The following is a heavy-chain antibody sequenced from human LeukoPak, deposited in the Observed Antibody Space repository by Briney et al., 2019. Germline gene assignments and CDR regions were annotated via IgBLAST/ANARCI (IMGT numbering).Heavy chain of an antibody. Sequence: GASVKVSCKASGYTFTGYYMHWVRQAPGQGLEWMGWINPNSGGTNYAQKFQGRVTMTRDTSISTAYMELSRLRSDDTAVYYCARDLWFGEPLNWFDPWGQGTLVTVSS. CDR3: ARDLWFGEPLNWFDP. D-gene: IGHD3-10*01. CDR1: GYTFTGYY. J-gene: IGHJ5*02. CDR2: INPNSGGT. V-gene: IGHV1-2*02.